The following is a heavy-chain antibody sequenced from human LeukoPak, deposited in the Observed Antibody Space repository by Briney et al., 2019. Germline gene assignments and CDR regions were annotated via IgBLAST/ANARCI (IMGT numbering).Heavy chain of an antibody. CDR3: ARDLKTSGWYGDFDY. Sequence: GGSLRLSCVASGFTVSSNYMSWVRQAPGKGLEWVSAIFSGGSTFYADSVTGRFTISRDNSKNTVYLEMNSLRAEDTAVYYCARDLKTSGWYGDFDYWGQGTLVTISS. V-gene: IGHV3-53*01. D-gene: IGHD6-19*01. CDR1: GFTVSSNY. J-gene: IGHJ4*02. CDR2: IFSGGST.